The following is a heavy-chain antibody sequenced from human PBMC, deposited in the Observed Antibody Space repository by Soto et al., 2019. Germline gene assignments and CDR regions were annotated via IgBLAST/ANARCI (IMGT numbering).Heavy chain of an antibody. J-gene: IGHJ4*02. CDR1: GFSLNTNAVG. CDR3: AHRRVRDSSGENFDS. D-gene: IGHD6-19*01. CDR2: LYWDDDK. Sequence: QITLKESGPTLVKPTQTLTLTCTFSGFSLNTNAVGVAWIHQPPGKALEWLALLYWDDDKRYSPSLKSRLTTTTDTSKNQVVLTMTNMDPEDTATYYCAHRRVRDSSGENFDSWGQGTLVTVSS. V-gene: IGHV2-5*02.